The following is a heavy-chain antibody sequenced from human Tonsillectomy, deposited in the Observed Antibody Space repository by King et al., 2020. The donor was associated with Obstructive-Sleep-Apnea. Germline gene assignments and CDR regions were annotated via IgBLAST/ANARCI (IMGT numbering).Heavy chain of an antibody. CDR1: GYTFTSYD. CDR3: ARGDSLVRGVYGS. D-gene: IGHD3-10*01. V-gene: IGHV1-8*01. Sequence: VQLVESGAEVKKPGASVKVSCKSSGYTFTSYDINWVRQATGQGLEWMGWKNPNSGNTGYAQKFQGRVTMTSNTSISTAYMELSSLKSEDTAVYYCARGDSLVRGVYGSWGQGTLVAVSS. J-gene: IGHJ5*02. CDR2: KNPNSGNT.